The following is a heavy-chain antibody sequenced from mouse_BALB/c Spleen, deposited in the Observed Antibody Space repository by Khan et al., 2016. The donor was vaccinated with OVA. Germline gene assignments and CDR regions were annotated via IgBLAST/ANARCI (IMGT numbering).Heavy chain of an antibody. CDR1: GYSITSDYA. J-gene: IGHJ3*01. Sequence: VQLKQSGPGLVKPSQSLSLTCTVTGYSITSDYAWNWIRQFPGNKLEWMGYISYSGSTTYNPSLKSRISITRDTSKNPFFLQLNSVTTEDTATYYCARWFTYWGQGTLVTVSA. V-gene: IGHV3-2*02. CDR3: ARWFTY. CDR2: ISYSGST.